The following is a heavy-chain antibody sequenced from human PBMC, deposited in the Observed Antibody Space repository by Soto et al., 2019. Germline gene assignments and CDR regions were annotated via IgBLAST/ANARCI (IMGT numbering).Heavy chain of an antibody. CDR3: ARVKYDSSGYYFDY. J-gene: IGHJ4*02. Sequence: GGSLRLSCAASGFTFSSYGMHWVRQAPGKGLEWVAVIWYDGSNKYYADSVKGRFTISRDNSKNTLYLQMNSLRAEDTAVYYCARVKYDSSGYYFDYWGQGTLVTVSS. CDR1: GFTFSSYG. D-gene: IGHD3-22*01. CDR2: IWYDGSNK. V-gene: IGHV3-33*01.